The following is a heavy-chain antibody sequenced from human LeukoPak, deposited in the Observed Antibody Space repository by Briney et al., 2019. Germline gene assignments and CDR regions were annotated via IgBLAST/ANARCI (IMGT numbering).Heavy chain of an antibody. D-gene: IGHD3-9*01. Sequence: PGGSLRLSCATSGFTFSTFWMHWVRQAPGKGLVWVSRINHDGSSTNYADSVKGRFTISRDNAKNSLYLQMNSLRAEDTAVYYCARASYVLRYFDWLGSTTPKFDYWGQGTLVTVSS. V-gene: IGHV3-74*01. J-gene: IGHJ4*02. CDR1: GFTFSTFW. CDR3: ARASYVLRYFDWLGSTTPKFDY. CDR2: INHDGSST.